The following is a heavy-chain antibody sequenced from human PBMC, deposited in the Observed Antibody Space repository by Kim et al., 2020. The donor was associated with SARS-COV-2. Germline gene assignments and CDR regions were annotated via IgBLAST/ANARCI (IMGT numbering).Heavy chain of an antibody. Sequence: GGSLRLSCAASGFTFSDHYMDWVRQAPGKGLEWVGRTRNKANTYTTHYAASVKRRFTISRDDSKNSLYLQMNSLKTEDTAVYYCARVKITAAGTLGYYYYGMDVWGQGTTVTVSS. J-gene: IGHJ6*02. V-gene: IGHV3-72*01. CDR2: TRNKANTYTT. CDR3: ARVKITAAGTLGYYYYGMDV. D-gene: IGHD6-13*01. CDR1: GFTFSDHY.